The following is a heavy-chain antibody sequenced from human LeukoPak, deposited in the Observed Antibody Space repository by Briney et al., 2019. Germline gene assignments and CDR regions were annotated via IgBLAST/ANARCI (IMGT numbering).Heavy chain of an antibody. CDR1: GFTFSSYW. V-gene: IGHV3-7*01. D-gene: IGHD2-2*01. J-gene: IGHJ6*02. Sequence: GGSLRLSCAASGFTFSSYWMSWVRQAPGKGLEWVANIKQDGSEKYYVDSVKGRFTISRDNAKNSLYLQMNSLRAEDTAVYYCARDPYCSSTSCQYGTTPYYYYYYGMDVWGQGTAVTVSS. CDR3: ARDPYCSSTSCQYGTTPYYYYYYGMDV. CDR2: IKQDGSEK.